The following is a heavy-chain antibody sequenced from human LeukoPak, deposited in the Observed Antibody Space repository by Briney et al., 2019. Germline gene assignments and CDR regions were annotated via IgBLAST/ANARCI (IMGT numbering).Heavy chain of an antibody. J-gene: IGHJ4*02. D-gene: IGHD5-24*01. V-gene: IGHV4-59*01. CDR2: IYYSGSS. CDR3: ARYPFDGYNYYFDY. Sequence: SETLSLTCTVSGASISSYYWSWIRQPPGKGLEWIGYIYYSGSSNYNPSLKSRVTISVDTSQNQFSLKLSSVTAADTAVYYCARYPFDGYNYYFDYWGQGTLVTVSS. CDR1: GASISSYY.